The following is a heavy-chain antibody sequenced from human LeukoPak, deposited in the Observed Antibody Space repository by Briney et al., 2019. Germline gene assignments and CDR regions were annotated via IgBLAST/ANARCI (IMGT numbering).Heavy chain of an antibody. D-gene: IGHD4-17*01. Sequence: SETLSLTCTVSGGSITSYYWSWIRQPPGKGLQWIGYIYDTGSTNYNPSLKSRVTISVDTSKNQFSLKLTSVTAADTAVYYCAIHPTSMTRVTKGWFDPWGQGTLVTVSS. V-gene: IGHV4-59*01. CDR1: GGSITSYY. J-gene: IGHJ5*02. CDR2: IYDTGST. CDR3: AIHPTSMTRVTKGWFDP.